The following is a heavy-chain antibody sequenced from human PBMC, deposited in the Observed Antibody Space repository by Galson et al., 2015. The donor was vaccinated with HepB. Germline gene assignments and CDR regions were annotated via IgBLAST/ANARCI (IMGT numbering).Heavy chain of an antibody. V-gene: IGHV7-4-1*02. J-gene: IGHJ4*02. CDR3: ARGTTVTTTSVGAY. D-gene: IGHD4-17*01. CDR2: INTNTGNP. Sequence: SVKVSCKASGYTFTSYAMNWVRQAPGQGLEWMGWINTNTGNPTYAQGFTGRFVFSLDTSVSTAYLQISSLKAEDTAVYYRARGTTVTTTSVGAYWGQGTLVTVSS. CDR1: GYTFTSYA.